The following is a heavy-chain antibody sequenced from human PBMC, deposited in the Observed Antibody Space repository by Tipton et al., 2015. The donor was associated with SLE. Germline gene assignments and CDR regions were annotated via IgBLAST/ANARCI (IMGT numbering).Heavy chain of an antibody. CDR1: GGSISSYY. CDR3: ARGGDSPGGFDP. Sequence: TLSLTCTVSGGSISSYYWSWIRQPPGKGLEWIGYIYYSGSTNYNPSLKSRVTISVDTSKNQFSLKLSSVTAADTAVYYCARGGDSPGGFDPWGQGTLVTVSS. D-gene: IGHD3-10*01. V-gene: IGHV4-59*12. CDR2: IYYSGST. J-gene: IGHJ5*02.